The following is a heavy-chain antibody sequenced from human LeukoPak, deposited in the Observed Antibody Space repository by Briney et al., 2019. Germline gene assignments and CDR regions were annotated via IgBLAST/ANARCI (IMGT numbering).Heavy chain of an antibody. CDR1: GGSISSYY. CDR2: IYTSGST. CDR3: ARDCGGGDCYFNWFDP. J-gene: IGHJ5*02. Sequence: SETLSLTCTVSGGSISSYYWSWIRQPAGKGLEWIGRIYTSGSTNYNPSLKSRVTMSVDTSKNQFSLKLSSVTAADTAVYYCARDCGGGDCYFNWFDPWGQGTLVTVS. D-gene: IGHD2-21*01. V-gene: IGHV4-4*07.